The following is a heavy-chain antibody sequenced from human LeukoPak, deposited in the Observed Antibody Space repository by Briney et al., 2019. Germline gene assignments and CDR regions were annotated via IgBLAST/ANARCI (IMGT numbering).Heavy chain of an antibody. CDR3: ARQEDIVVVVAATLTYFYY. Sequence: SETLSLTCTVSGGSISSSSYYWGWIRQPPGKGLEWIGSIYYSGSTYYNPSLKSRVTISVDTSKNQFSLKLSSVTAADTAVYYCARQEDIVVVVAATLTYFYYWGQGTLVTVS. CDR2: IYYSGST. D-gene: IGHD2-15*01. J-gene: IGHJ4*02. CDR1: GGSISSSSYY. V-gene: IGHV4-39*01.